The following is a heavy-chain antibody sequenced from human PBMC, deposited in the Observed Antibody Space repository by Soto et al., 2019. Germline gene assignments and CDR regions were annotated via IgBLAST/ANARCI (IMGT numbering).Heavy chain of an antibody. CDR1: GGSISSYY. Sequence: SSETLSLTCTVSGGSISSYYWSWIRQPPGKGLERIGYIYYSGSTNYNPSIKSRVTISVDTSKNQFSLKLSSVTAAVTAVYYCAREGYSSGYYYYYGMDVWGQGTTVT. CDR3: AREGYSSGYYYYYGMDV. D-gene: IGHD3-22*01. CDR2: IYYSGST. J-gene: IGHJ6*02. V-gene: IGHV4-59*01.